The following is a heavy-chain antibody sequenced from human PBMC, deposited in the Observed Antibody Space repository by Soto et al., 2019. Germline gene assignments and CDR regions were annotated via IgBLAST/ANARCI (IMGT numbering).Heavy chain of an antibody. D-gene: IGHD1-26*01. CDR1: GGSISSGGYY. J-gene: IGHJ4*02. CDR2: IYYSGST. Sequence: PSETLSLTCTVSGGSISSGGYYWSWIRQHPGKGLEWIGYIYYSGSTYYNPSLKSRVTISVDTSKNQFSLTLSSVTAADTAVYYCARSVGATTDHNFDYWGQGTLVTVSS. CDR3: ARSVGATTDHNFDY. V-gene: IGHV4-31*03.